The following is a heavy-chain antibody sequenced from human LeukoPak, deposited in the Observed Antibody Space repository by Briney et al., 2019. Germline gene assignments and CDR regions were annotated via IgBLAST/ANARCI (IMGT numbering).Heavy chain of an antibody. CDR3: AKDHRGGWIAAATFFQH. Sequence: GGSLRLSCAASGFTFDDYAMHWVRQAPGKGLEWVSGISWNSGSIGYADSVKGRFTISRDNAKNSLYLQMNNLRAEDTALYYCAKDHRGGWIAAATFFQHWGQGTLVTVSS. J-gene: IGHJ1*01. V-gene: IGHV3-9*01. CDR1: GFTFDDYA. CDR2: ISWNSGSI. D-gene: IGHD6-13*01.